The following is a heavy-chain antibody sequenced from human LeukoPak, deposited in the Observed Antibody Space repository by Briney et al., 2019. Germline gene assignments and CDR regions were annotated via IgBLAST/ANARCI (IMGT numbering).Heavy chain of an antibody. CDR3: ARTMTEADYYYFYYMDV. D-gene: IGHD3-3*01. V-gene: IGHV5-51*01. CDR2: IYPSDSDT. J-gene: IGHJ6*03. Sequence: GESLKISCKGSAYSFTSYWIAWVRQMPGKGLEWMGIIYPSDSDTRYSPSFQGQVTISADKSISTAYLQWRSLKASDTAMYYCARTMTEADYYYFYYMDVWGKGTTVTVSS. CDR1: AYSFTSYW.